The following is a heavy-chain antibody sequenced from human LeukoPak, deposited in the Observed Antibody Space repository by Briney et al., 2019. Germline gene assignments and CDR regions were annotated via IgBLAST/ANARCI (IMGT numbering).Heavy chain of an antibody. J-gene: IGHJ4*02. V-gene: IGHV1-69*13. CDR1: GGTFSSYA. CDR2: IIPIFGTA. D-gene: IGHD6-6*01. Sequence: SVKVSCKASGGTFSSYAISWVRQAPGQGLEWMGGIIPIFGTANYAQKFQGRVTITADESTSTAYMELSSLRSEDTVVYYCARDGAARRGFDYWGQGTLVTVSS. CDR3: ARDGAARRGFDY.